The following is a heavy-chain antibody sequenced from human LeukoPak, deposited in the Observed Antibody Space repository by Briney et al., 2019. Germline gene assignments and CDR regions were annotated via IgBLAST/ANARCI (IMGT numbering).Heavy chain of an antibody. CDR1: GFTVSSNY. Sequence: QPGGSLRLSCAASGFTVSSNYMSWVRQAPGKGLEWVSVIYSGGSTYYADSVKGRFTISRDNSKNTLYLQMTSLRAEDTAVYYCARASEAAHLPFDYWGQGTLVTVPS. V-gene: IGHV3-53*01. J-gene: IGHJ4*02. CDR3: ARASEAAHLPFDY. CDR2: IYSGGST. D-gene: IGHD6-6*01.